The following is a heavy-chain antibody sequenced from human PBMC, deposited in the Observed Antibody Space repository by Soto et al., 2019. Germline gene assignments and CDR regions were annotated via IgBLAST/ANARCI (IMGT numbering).Heavy chain of an antibody. Sequence: SETLSLTCAVYGGSFSWYYWSWIRQPPGKGLEWIGEINHSGSTNYNPSLKSRVTISVDTSKNQLSLKLSSVTAADTAVYYCERGRGLWDVWGQGTTVTVSS. D-gene: IGHD3-10*01. CDR1: GGSFSWYY. CDR2: INHSGST. V-gene: IGHV4-34*01. J-gene: IGHJ6*02. CDR3: ERGRGLWDV.